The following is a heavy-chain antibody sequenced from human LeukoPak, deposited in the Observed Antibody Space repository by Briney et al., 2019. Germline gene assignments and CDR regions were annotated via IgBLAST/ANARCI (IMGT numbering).Heavy chain of an antibody. J-gene: IGHJ4*02. Sequence: ASVKVSCKASGYTFTSYGIGWVRQAPGQGLEWMGWISAYNGNTNYAQKLQGRVTMTTDTSTSTAYMELRSLRSDDTAVYYCARDFEPYGGNLGAGDYWGQGTLVTVSS. CDR1: GYTFTSYG. D-gene: IGHD4-23*01. CDR2: ISAYNGNT. V-gene: IGHV1-18*01. CDR3: ARDFEPYGGNLGAGDY.